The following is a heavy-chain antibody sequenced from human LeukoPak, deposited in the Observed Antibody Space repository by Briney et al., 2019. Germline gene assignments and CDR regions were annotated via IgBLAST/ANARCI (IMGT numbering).Heavy chain of an antibody. CDR2: ISWDGGST. CDR1: GFTFDDYT. D-gene: IGHD6-6*01. CDR3: ARGDGTSSGLYFHY. V-gene: IGHV3-43*01. Sequence: GGSLRLSCAASGFTFDDYTMHWVRQAPGKGLEWVSLISWDGGSTYYADSVKGRFTISRDNANNALNLQINSLRAEDTALYYCARGDGTSSGLYFHYWGQGTLVTVSS. J-gene: IGHJ4*02.